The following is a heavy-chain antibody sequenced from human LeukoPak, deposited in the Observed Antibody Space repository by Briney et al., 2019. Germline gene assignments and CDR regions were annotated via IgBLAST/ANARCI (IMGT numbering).Heavy chain of an antibody. V-gene: IGHV4-34*01. CDR1: GGSFRGYY. CDR3: ARGIVGATRGLFDS. D-gene: IGHD1-26*01. CDR2: INHSGTT. Sequence: PSETLSLTCAVYGGSFRGYYWSWVRQPPGKGLEWIGEINHSGTTNYNPSLKSRVTISVDTSKNQFSLKLSSVTAADTAVYYCARGIVGATRGLFDSWDQGTLVTVSS. J-gene: IGHJ4*02.